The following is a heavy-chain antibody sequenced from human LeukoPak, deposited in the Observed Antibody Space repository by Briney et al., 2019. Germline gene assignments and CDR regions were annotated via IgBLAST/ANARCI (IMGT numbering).Heavy chain of an antibody. J-gene: IGHJ4*02. CDR2: FYYTGLT. CDR3: ASFRAAKYSSSWIVGY. Sequence: ASETLSLTCTVSGGSMRGYYWSWIRQTPGGRLEWIGYFYYTGLTRSSPSLESRVTISVDTSKNQFSLKLSSVTAADTAVYYCASFRAAKYSSSWIVGYWGQGTLVTVSS. D-gene: IGHD6-13*01. CDR1: GGSMRGYY. V-gene: IGHV4-59*08.